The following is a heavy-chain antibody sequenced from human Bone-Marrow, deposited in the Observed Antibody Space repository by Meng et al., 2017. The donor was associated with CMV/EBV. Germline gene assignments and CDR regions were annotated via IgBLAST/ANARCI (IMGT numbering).Heavy chain of an antibody. CDR3: ARDVYCSGTSCYPTEYFYYGMDF. CDR2: ISGSGSTI. J-gene: IGHJ6*02. V-gene: IGHV3-11*04. D-gene: IGHD2-2*01. Sequence: GGSLRLSCAASGFTFSDYYMSWIRQAPGKGLERVSYISGSGSTIYYADSVKGRFTISRDNAKNSLYLQMNSLRAEDTAVYYCARDVYCSGTSCYPTEYFYYGMDFWGQGTTVTVAS. CDR1: GFTFSDYY.